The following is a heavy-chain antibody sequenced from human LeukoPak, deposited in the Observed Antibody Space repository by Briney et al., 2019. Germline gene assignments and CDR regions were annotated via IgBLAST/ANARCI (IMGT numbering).Heavy chain of an antibody. CDR2: ISDSSTTI. Sequence: QPGGSLRLSCAASGFTFSSYNMNWVRQAPGKGLEWVSYISDSSTTIYYADSVKGRFTISRDNAKNSLYLQMNSLRAEDTAVYYCARDRGGAYDFWSGYYTGYFDYWGQGTLVPVSS. CDR1: GFTFSSYN. V-gene: IGHV3-48*01. D-gene: IGHD3-3*01. J-gene: IGHJ4*02. CDR3: ARDRGGAYDFWSGYYTGYFDY.